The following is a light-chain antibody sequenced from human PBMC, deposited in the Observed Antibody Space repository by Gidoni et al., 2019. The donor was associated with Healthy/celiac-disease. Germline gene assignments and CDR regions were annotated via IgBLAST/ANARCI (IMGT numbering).Light chain of an antibody. CDR2: AAS. CDR1: QGISSY. CDR3: QQLNSYPLT. Sequence: DIQMTQSPSTLSASVGDRVTITCRASQGISSYLAWYQQKPGKAPNLLIYAASTLQSGVPSRFSGSGSGTEFPLTISSLQPEDFATYYCQQLNSYPLTFGGGTKVDIK. V-gene: IGKV1-9*01. J-gene: IGKJ4*01.